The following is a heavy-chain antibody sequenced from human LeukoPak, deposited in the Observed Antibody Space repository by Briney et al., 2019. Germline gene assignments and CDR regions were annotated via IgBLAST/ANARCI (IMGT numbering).Heavy chain of an antibody. Sequence: GGSLLLSFSAAGFTFDDYGRSWGRQAPGKGLEWVSGINWNGGSTGYADSVKGRFTISRDNAKNSLYLQMNRLRAEDTALYYCARVSGLGSYYDSSGYPDYWGQGTLVTVSS. J-gene: IGHJ4*02. CDR3: ARVSGLGSYYDSSGYPDY. D-gene: IGHD3-22*01. CDR1: GFTFDDYG. V-gene: IGHV3-20*03. CDR2: INWNGGST.